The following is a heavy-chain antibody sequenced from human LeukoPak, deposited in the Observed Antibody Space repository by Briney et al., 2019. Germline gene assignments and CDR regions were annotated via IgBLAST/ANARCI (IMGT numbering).Heavy chain of an antibody. J-gene: IGHJ6*02. CDR1: GGSISSGGYY. CDR3: ARLVVPAAIPSYYYGMDV. Sequence: PSETLPLTCTVSGGSISSGGYYWSWIRQHPGKGLEWIGYIYYSGSTYYNPSLKSRVTISVDTSKNQFSLKLSSVTAADTAVYYCARLVVPAAIPSYYYGMDVWGQGTTVTVSS. CDR2: IYYSGST. D-gene: IGHD2-2*02. V-gene: IGHV4-31*03.